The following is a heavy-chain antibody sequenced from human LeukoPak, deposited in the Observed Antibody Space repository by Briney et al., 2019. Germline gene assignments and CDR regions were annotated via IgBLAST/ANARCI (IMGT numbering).Heavy chain of an antibody. Sequence: GGTLRLSCAASGLTFDDYDMNWVRQPPGKGLEWVCLISWDGGSTYYADSVKVRITVSRDNSKNSLYLQINSLRAEDTALYYCEKDRRNYFGSWGQGTLVTVSS. CDR3: EKDRRNYFGS. CDR2: ISWDGGST. J-gene: IGHJ4*02. V-gene: IGHV3-43D*03. CDR1: GLTFDDYD.